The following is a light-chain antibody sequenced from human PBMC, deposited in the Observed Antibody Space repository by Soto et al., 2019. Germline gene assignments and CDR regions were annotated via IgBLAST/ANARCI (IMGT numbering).Light chain of an antibody. CDR2: TAS. J-gene: IGKJ5*01. CDR3: QQYNSFPRT. Sequence: DIQMTQPPSSLSASLGDRVTITCRASQGINNLLAWYQQKPGKAPKSLIKTASILQSGVPSRFSGSVSETDFTLTISSLQPEDFATYYCQQYNSFPRTFGQGTRLEI. V-gene: IGKV1D-16*01. CDR1: QGINNL.